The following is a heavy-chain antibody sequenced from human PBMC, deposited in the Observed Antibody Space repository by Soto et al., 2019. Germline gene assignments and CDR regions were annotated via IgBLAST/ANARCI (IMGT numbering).Heavy chain of an antibody. CDR2: INPYNGNT. CDR1: GYTFTSYG. Sequence: ASGKVSCKASGYTFTSYGISWGRQAPGQGLEWMAWINPYNGNTKYAEKFLGRVTVTTDTSTATAYMEVRSLTSDDTAVFYCARVGVGLAAPRVWPYWGQGTPVTVSS. CDR3: ARVGVGLAAPRVWPY. J-gene: IGHJ4*02. D-gene: IGHD6-13*01. V-gene: IGHV1-18*01.